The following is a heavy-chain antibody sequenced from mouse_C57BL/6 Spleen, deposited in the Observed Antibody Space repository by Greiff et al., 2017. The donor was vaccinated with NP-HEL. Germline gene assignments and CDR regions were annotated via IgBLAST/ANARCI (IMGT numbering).Heavy chain of an antibody. D-gene: IGHD2-4*01. CDR3: ARPYDYDEGGYAMDY. V-gene: IGHV1-69*01. CDR1: GYTFTSYW. CDR2: IDPSDSYT. Sequence: QVQLQQPGAELVMPGASVKLSCKASGYTFTSYWMHWVKQRPGQGLEWIGEIDPSDSYTNYNQKFKGKSTLTVDKSSSTAYMQLSRLTSEDSAVYYCARPYDYDEGGYAMDYWGQGTSVTVSS. J-gene: IGHJ4*01.